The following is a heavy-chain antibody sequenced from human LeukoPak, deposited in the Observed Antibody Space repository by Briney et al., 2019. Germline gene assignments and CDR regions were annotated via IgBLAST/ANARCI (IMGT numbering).Heavy chain of an antibody. V-gene: IGHV3-9*01. CDR3: AKGPSDDILTGYPNWFDP. CDR2: ISWNSGSI. Sequence: GGSLRLSCAASGFTFDDYAMHWVRQAPGKGLEWVSGISWNSGSIGYADSVKGRFTISRDNAKNSLYLQMNSLRAEDTALYYCAKGPSDDILTGYPNWFDPWGQGTLVTVSS. J-gene: IGHJ5*02. CDR1: GFTFDDYA. D-gene: IGHD3-9*01.